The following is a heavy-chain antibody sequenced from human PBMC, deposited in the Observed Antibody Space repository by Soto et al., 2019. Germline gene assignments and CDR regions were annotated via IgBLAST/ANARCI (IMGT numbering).Heavy chain of an antibody. D-gene: IGHD2-2*01. CDR1: GYTFTSYG. Sequence: ASVKVSCKASGYTFTSYGISWLRQAPGQGLEWMGWISAYNGNTNHAQKLQGRVTMTTDTSTSTAYMELRSLRSDDTAVYYCARGFDIVVVPAATNYYYYGMDVWGQGTTVTVSS. CDR3: ARGFDIVVVPAATNYYYYGMDV. J-gene: IGHJ6*02. CDR2: ISAYNGNT. V-gene: IGHV1-18*01.